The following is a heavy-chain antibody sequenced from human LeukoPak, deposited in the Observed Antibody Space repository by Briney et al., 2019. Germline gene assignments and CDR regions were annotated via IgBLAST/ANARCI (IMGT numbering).Heavy chain of an antibody. CDR2: INPNSGGT. V-gene: IGHV1-2*02. CDR3: AREYYYDSSGYYYLSDYYYYYMDV. D-gene: IGHD3-22*01. CDR1: GYTFTGYY. J-gene: IGHJ6*03. Sequence: ASVKVSCKASGYTFTGYYMHWVRQAPGQGLECMGWINPNSGGTNYAQKFQGRVTMTRDTSISTAYMELSRLRSDDTAVYCCAREYYYDSSGYYYLSDYYYYYMDVWGKGTTVTVSS.